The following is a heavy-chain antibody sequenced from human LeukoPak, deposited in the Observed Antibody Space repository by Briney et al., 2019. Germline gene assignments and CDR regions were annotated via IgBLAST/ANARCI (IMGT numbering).Heavy chain of an antibody. Sequence: SETLSLTCTVSGGSIKSNYLSWIRQPPGKGLEWIGYGDYSGATNYNPSFKSRVTISLDTSKSQFSLKLRFVTTADTAVYYCAREGDPGSGYNYGNWLDPWGQGTLVTVSS. V-gene: IGHV4-59*13. J-gene: IGHJ5*02. CDR1: GGSIKSNY. CDR3: AREGDPGSGYNYGNWLDP. D-gene: IGHD5-24*01. CDR2: GDYSGAT.